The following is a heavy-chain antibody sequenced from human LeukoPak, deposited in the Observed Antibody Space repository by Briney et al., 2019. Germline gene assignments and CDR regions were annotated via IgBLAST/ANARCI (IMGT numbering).Heavy chain of an antibody. J-gene: IGHJ4*02. Sequence: SETLSLTCIVSGGSISSSGYYWSWIRQHPGKGLEWIGYIYHSGNSYYNPSLKSRVIISVDTSKNQFSLKLNSVTAADTAVYYCARDSSGGYGFIDYWGQGSLVTVSS. CDR2: IYHSGNS. V-gene: IGHV4-31*03. D-gene: IGHD5-12*01. CDR3: ARDSSGGYGFIDY. CDR1: GGSISSSGYY.